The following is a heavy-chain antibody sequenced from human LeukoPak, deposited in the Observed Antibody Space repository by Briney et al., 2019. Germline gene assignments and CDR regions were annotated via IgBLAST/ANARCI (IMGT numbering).Heavy chain of an antibody. D-gene: IGHD2-15*01. V-gene: IGHV4-4*07. CDR1: GDSITGYY. CDR3: AREVAYSGGRAAYNWFDP. J-gene: IGHJ5*02. Sequence: SSETLSLTCSVSGDSITGYYWSWIRQPAGKGLEWIGRIHSSGSINYNPSLEGRLTLSVDTSRNEFSLRLTSVTAADTAVYYCAREVAYSGGRAAYNWFDPWGQGTLVTVSS. CDR2: IHSSGSI.